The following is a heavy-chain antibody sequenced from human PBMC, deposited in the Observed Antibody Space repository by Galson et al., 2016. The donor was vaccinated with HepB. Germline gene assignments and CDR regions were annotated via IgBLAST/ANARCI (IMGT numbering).Heavy chain of an antibody. J-gene: IGHJ4*02. Sequence: SLRLSCAASGFTFSDFKFNWVRQAPGKGPEWVASISPTSTYIEYAASVRGRFIISRDNAENSLYLQMDTLRAEDTAVYYCARDLSYYDSCVSDFWGQGTLVTVSS. D-gene: IGHD3-22*01. CDR2: ISPTSTYI. V-gene: IGHV3-21*01. CDR3: ARDLSYYDSCVSDF. CDR1: GFTFSDFK.